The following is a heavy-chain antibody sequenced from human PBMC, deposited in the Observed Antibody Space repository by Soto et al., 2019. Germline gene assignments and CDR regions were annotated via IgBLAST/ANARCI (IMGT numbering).Heavy chain of an antibody. CDR2: IHYSGST. CDR1: GGSINNYY. J-gene: IGHJ6*02. CDR3: AKAVGFMAAGPRSYGLDV. Sequence: QVQLQESGPGLVKASETLSLTCTVSGGSINNYYWSWIRQPPGKGLEWIGYIHYSGSTNYNPSLKSRVTISTDTSKNHFSLNLSSITTAATAVYYCAKAVGFMAAGPRSYGLDVWGQGTTVTVSS. V-gene: IGHV4-59*01. D-gene: IGHD6-6*01.